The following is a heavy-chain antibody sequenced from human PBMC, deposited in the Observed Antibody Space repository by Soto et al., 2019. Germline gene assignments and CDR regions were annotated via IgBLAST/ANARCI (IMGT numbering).Heavy chain of an antibody. Sequence: QVRLHESGPGLVKPSQTLSLTCSVSGGSISGDYYWSWIRQSPEKGLEWIGYIYYSGGSYSNPALQVRLGMSQDPPKTQFLWNRRSGTAEDTAVIYGPGGGARWPGYFDSWGQGALVAVSS. V-gene: IGHV4-30-4*08. CDR2: IYYSGGS. CDR3: PGGGARWPGYFDS. D-gene: IGHD2-15*01. J-gene: IGHJ4*03. CDR1: GGSISGDYY.